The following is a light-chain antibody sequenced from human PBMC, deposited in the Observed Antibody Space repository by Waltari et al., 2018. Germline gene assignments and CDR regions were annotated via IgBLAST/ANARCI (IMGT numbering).Light chain of an antibody. V-gene: IGLV2-14*01. Sequence: QSALTQPASVSGSPGQSIPISCTGTSSDVGGYNFVSWYQQHPGKAPKLMIYEVTNRPSGVSNRFSGSKSGNTASLTISGLLAEDEADYYCCSYTTTTTVVFGGGTKLTVL. CDR2: EVT. CDR1: SSDVGGYNF. CDR3: CSYTTTTTVV. J-gene: IGLJ3*02.